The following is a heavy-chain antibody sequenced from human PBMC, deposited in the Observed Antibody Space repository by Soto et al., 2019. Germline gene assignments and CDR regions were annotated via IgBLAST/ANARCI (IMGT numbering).Heavy chain of an antibody. D-gene: IGHD2-15*01. CDR1: GGSVSSGSYY. Sequence: QVQLQESGPGLMKPSETLSLTCTVSGGSVSSGSYYWSWIRQPPGKGLEWIGYIYYSGSTNYNPSLKSRVTISVDTSKNQFSLKLSSVTAADTAVYYCARDRPDCSGGSCHEDYFDYWGQGTLVTVSS. J-gene: IGHJ4*02. V-gene: IGHV4-61*01. CDR3: ARDRPDCSGGSCHEDYFDY. CDR2: IYYSGST.